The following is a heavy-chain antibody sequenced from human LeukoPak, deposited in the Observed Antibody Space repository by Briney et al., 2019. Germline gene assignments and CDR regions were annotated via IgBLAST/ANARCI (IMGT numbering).Heavy chain of an antibody. CDR1: GFTFSSYS. V-gene: IGHV3-48*01. CDR2: IRSRSSTI. D-gene: IGHD2-2*01. J-gene: IGHJ4*02. CDR3: ARSYCSSTRCRPHFDY. Sequence: PGGSLRLSCAASGFTFSSYSMNGVRQAPGKGLEGVSYIRSRSSTIYYADSVKGRFTISRDNAKNSLYLQMTSLRAEATAVYYCARSYCSSTRCRPHFDYWGQGTLVSVS.